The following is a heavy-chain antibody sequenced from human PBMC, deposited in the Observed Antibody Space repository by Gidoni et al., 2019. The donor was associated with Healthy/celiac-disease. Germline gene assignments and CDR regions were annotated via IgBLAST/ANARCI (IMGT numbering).Heavy chain of an antibody. D-gene: IGHD6-13*01. CDR1: GFTFSSYS. CDR3: ARGGAAAGPSYYMDV. Sequence: EVQLVESGGGLVKPGGSLRLSCAASGFTFSSYSMNWVRQAPGKGLEWVSSISSSSSYIYYADSVNGRFTISRDNAKNSLYLQMNSLRAEDTAVYYCARGGAAAGPSYYMDVWGKGTTVTVSS. CDR2: ISSSSSYI. J-gene: IGHJ6*03. V-gene: IGHV3-21*01.